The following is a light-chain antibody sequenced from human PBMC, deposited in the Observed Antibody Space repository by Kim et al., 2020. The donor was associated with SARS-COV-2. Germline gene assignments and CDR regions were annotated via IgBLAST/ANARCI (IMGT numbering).Light chain of an antibody. Sequence: DIQMTQSPSTLSASVGDRVTITCRASQSISSWLAWYQQNPGKAPRLLIYDASSLESGVPSRFSGSGSGTEFTLTISSLQPDEYETEKCKQYKSRWAFGQGTKVESK. CDR2: DAS. CDR1: QSISSW. J-gene: IGKJ1*01. V-gene: IGKV1-5*01. CDR3: KQYKSRWA.